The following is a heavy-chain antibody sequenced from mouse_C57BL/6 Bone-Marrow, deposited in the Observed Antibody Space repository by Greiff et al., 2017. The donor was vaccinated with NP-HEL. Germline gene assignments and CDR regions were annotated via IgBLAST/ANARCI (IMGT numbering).Heavy chain of an antibody. CDR3: ASPIYYYGSTFAY. J-gene: IGHJ3*01. D-gene: IGHD1-1*01. V-gene: IGHV1-7*01. CDR1: GYTFTSYW. Sequence: QVQLQQSGAELAKPGASVKLSCKASGYTFTSYWMHWVKQRPGQGLEWIGYINPSSGYTKYNHKFKDKATLTADKSSSTAYMQLSSLTYEDSAVYYCASPIYYYGSTFAYWGQGTLVTVSA. CDR2: INPSSGYT.